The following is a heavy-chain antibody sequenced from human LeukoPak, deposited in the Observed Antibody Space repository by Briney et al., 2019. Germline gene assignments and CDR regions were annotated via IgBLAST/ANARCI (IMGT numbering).Heavy chain of an antibody. CDR2: ISYDGGEK. V-gene: IGHV3-30-3*01. J-gene: IGHJ4*02. CDR1: GFTFSSYP. D-gene: IGHD3-22*01. Sequence: TGGSLRLSCAASGFTFSSYPMHWVRQAPGKGLEWVAVISYDGGEKHYADSVKGRFTLTRDNSQNTLYLQMNSLRPEDTAVYYCAREGSSGYYPYWGQGILVTVSS. CDR3: AREGSSGYYPY.